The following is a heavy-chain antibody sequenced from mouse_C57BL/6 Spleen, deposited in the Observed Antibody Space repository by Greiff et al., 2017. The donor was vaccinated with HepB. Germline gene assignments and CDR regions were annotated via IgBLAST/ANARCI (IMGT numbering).Heavy chain of an antibody. J-gene: IGHJ2*01. Sequence: VQLQQSGPVLVKPGASMKMSCKASGYTFTDYYMNWVKQSHGKSLEWIGVINPYNGGTSYNQKFKGKATLTVDKSSSTAYMELNSLTSEDSAVYYCARDPGDGYYEGDYFDYWGQGTTLTVSS. CDR1: GYTFTDYY. CDR2: INPYNGGT. D-gene: IGHD2-3*01. CDR3: ARDPGDGYYEGDYFDY. V-gene: IGHV1-19*01.